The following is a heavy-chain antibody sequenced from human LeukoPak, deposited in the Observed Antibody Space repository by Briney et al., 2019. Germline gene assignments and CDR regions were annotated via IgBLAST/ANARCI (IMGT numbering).Heavy chain of an antibody. CDR1: GFTFSRSD. D-gene: IGHD3-22*01. CDR3: ATYRRGYHDSSESYYFDY. J-gene: IGHJ4*02. Sequence: GGSLRLSCAASGFTFSRSDMIWVRQAPGKGLEWVSGISGSGDSTYYADSVKGRFTISRDNSKNTLYLQMNGLRAEDTAVYYCATYRRGYHDSSESYYFDYWGQGTLVTVSS. CDR2: ISGSGDST. V-gene: IGHV3-23*01.